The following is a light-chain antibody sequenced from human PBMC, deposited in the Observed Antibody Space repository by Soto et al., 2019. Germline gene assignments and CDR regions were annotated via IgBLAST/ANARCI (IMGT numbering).Light chain of an antibody. CDR1: QSISTY. Sequence: EIVLTQSPATLSLSPGERATLSCRASQSISTYLAWYQQKPGQAPRLLISDASNRATGIPDRFSGSGSGTDFTLTISSLEPEDFAVYYCQQRSNWPLTFGGGTKVDIK. CDR3: QQRSNWPLT. J-gene: IGKJ4*01. CDR2: DAS. V-gene: IGKV3-11*01.